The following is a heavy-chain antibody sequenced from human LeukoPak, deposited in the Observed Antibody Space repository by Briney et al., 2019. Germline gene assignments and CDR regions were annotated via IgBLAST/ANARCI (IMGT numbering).Heavy chain of an antibody. CDR2: IIPIFGTA. J-gene: IGHJ5*02. CDR3: ARVGRKCSSTSCYTLGFTYKYNWFDP. CDR1: GGTFSSYA. V-gene: IGHV1-69*05. D-gene: IGHD2-2*02. Sequence: ASVKVSSKASGGTFSSYAISWVRQAPGQGLEWMGGIIPIFGTANYAQKFQGRVTITTDESTSTAYMELSSLRSEDTAVYYCARVGRKCSSTSCYTLGFTYKYNWFDPWGQGTLVTVSS.